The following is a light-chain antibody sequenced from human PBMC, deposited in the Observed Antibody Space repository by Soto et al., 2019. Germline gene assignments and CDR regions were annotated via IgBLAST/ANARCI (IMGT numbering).Light chain of an antibody. CDR3: HQYDKLPPCT. CDR2: DAS. V-gene: IGKV1-33*01. CDR1: QDISNY. J-gene: IGKJ3*01. Sequence: DIQMTQSPSSLSASVGDRVTITCQASQDISNYLNWYQQKPGKAPKLLIYDASNLETGVPSRFSGSGSGTDFTFTISSLQPEDIATYYCHQYDKLPPCTFGPGTKVDIK.